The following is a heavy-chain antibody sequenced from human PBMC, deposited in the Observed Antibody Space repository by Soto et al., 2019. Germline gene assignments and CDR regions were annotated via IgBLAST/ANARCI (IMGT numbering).Heavy chain of an antibody. Sequence: QAQLVQSGAEVKKPGASVKVSCRASGYTFSSYGYAWVRQAPGQWLEWMGWISAYNGDTNYAQKFLDRVTLTTDTSTTTVYMELRNLGSDDTAIYYCARSGAYCTSITCLFDAFWGLGTLVTVSS. CDR3: ARSGAYCTSITCLFDAF. CDR2: ISAYNGDT. V-gene: IGHV1-18*01. CDR1: GYTFSSYG. D-gene: IGHD1-26*01. J-gene: IGHJ4*02.